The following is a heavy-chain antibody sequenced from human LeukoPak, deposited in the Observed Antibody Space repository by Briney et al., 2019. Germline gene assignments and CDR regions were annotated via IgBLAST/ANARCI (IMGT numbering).Heavy chain of an antibody. D-gene: IGHD3-16*01. J-gene: IGHJ6*03. CDR1: GFTFSNYG. CDR3: ARVAGGNPNYYYYMDV. CDR2: ICSDGTNK. Sequence: PGGSLRLSCAASGFTFSNYGMHWVRQAPGKGLEWVAVICSDGTNKYYADSVKGRFTISRDNSKNTLYLQMNSLRADDTAVYYCARVAGGNPNYYYYMDVWGKGATVTVSS. V-gene: IGHV3-33*01.